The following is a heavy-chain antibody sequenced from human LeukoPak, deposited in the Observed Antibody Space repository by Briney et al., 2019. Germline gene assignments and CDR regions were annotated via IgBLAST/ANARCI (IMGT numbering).Heavy chain of an antibody. CDR3: SGRTYLFWAY. Sequence: PGGSLRLSCSASGFTFSSSTMEWVRQAPGKGLEYVSAISSNGGSTYYADSVKGRFIISRDNSKNTLYLQMGSLRAEDTAVYYCSGRTYLFWAYWGQGTLVTVSS. J-gene: IGHJ4*02. V-gene: IGHV3-64D*09. CDR2: ISSNGGST. CDR1: GFTFSSST. D-gene: IGHD3-9*01.